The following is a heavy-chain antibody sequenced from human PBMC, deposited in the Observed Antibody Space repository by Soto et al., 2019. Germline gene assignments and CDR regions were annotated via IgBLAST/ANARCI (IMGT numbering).Heavy chain of an antibody. J-gene: IGHJ6*02. CDR3: AHGLIGYYYYGMDV. V-gene: IGHV2-5*02. CDR2: IYWDDDK. CDR1: GFSLSTSGVG. Sequence: QITLKESGPTLVKPTQTLTLTCTFSGFSLSTSGVGVGWIRQPPGKALEWLALIYWDDDKRYSPSLKSRLTITTDTSKNQVVLTMTNMDPVDTATYYCAHGLIGYYYYGMDVWGQGTTVTVSS. D-gene: IGHD2-8*01.